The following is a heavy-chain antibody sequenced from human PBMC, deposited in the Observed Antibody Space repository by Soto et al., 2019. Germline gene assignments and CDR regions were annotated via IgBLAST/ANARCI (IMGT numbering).Heavy chain of an antibody. Sequence: EVQLLESGGGLVQPGGSLRLSCAASGFTFDSYAMNWVRQAPGKGLEWVSTISGSGDYTYYADSVKGRFTISRDNSKNIMYLQMNSLRADDTAVYYCAKNRGLQYYFDYWGQGTLVTVSS. J-gene: IGHJ4*02. CDR2: ISGSGDYT. V-gene: IGHV3-23*01. CDR3: AKNRGLQYYFDY. CDR1: GFTFDSYA.